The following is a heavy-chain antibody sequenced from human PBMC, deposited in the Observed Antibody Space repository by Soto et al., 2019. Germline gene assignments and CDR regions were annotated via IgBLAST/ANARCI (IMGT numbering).Heavy chain of an antibody. J-gene: IGHJ4*02. V-gene: IGHV1-46*01. CDR2: INPSGGST. CDR3: ARGDDSSGYYNG. CDR1: GGTFSSYA. D-gene: IGHD3-22*01. Sequence: QVQLVQSGAEVKKPGSSVKVSCKASGGTFSSYAISWVRQAPGQGLEWMGIINPSGGSTSYAQKFQGRVTMTRDTSTSTVYMELSSLRSEDTAVYYCARGDDSSGYYNGWGQGTLVTVSS.